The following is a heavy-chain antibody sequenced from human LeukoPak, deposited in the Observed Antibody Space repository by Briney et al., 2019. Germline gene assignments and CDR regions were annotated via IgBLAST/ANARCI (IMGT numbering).Heavy chain of an antibody. V-gene: IGHV3-53*01. Sequence: GGSLRLSCAASGFTVSSNYMSWVRQAPGKGLEWVSVIYSGGSTYYADSVKGRFTISRDNSKNTLYLQMNSLRAEDTAVYYCARGEYYYDSSGYHFDYWGQGTLVTVSS. D-gene: IGHD3-22*01. CDR1: GFTVSSNY. CDR3: ARGEYYYDSSGYHFDY. J-gene: IGHJ4*02. CDR2: IYSGGST.